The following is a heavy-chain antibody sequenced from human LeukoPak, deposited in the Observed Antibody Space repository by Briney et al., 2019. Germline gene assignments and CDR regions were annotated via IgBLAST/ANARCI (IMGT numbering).Heavy chain of an antibody. CDR2: IYSGGST. CDR3: ARAQQWLALGY. D-gene: IGHD6-19*01. J-gene: IGHJ4*02. V-gene: IGHV3-66*01. Sequence: GGSLRLSCAASGFTVSSNYMSWVRQAPGKGLEWVSVIYSGGSTYYADSVKGRFTISRDNSKNTLYLQMDSLGAEDTAVYYCARAQQWLALGYWGQGTLVTVSS. CDR1: GFTVSSNY.